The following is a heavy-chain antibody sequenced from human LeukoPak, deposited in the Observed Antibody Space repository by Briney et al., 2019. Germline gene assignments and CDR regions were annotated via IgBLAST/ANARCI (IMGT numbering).Heavy chain of an antibody. V-gene: IGHV4-39*01. CDR1: GGSISSYY. J-gene: IGHJ4*02. CDR3: ARRRYYDSSGEGFDY. Sequence: PSETLSLTCTVSGGSISSYYWGWIRQPPGKGLEWIGSIYYSGSTYYNPSLKSRVTISVDTSKNQFSLKLSSVTAADTAVYYCARRRYYDSSGEGFDYWGQGTLVTVSS. CDR2: IYYSGST. D-gene: IGHD3-22*01.